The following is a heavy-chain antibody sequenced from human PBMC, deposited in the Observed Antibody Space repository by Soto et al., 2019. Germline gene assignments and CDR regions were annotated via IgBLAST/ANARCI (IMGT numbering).Heavy chain of an antibody. Sequence: GGSVNVSCKASGVTFSSCAISWVRQAPGQGLEWMGGIIPVFGAANYAQKFQGRVTITADESTSTAYMELSSLRSEDTAVYYCARSIVGASSRSRFDPWGQGTLVTVSS. J-gene: IGHJ5*02. CDR2: IIPVFGAA. D-gene: IGHD1-26*01. CDR3: ARSIVGASSRSRFDP. CDR1: GVTFSSCA. V-gene: IGHV1-69*13.